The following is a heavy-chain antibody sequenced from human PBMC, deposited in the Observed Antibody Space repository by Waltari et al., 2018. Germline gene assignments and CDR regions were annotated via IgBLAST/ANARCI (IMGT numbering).Heavy chain of an antibody. CDR2: IYTSGST. V-gene: IGHV4-4*07. J-gene: IGHJ3*02. Sequence: QVQLQESGPGLVKPSETLSLTCTVSGGSISSYYWSWIRQPAGKGLEWIGRIYTSGSTHYNPSLKSRVTMSVDTSKNQFSLKLSSVTAADTAVYYCARVAASVVVPAASDAFDIWGQGTMVTVSS. CDR3: ARVAASVVVPAASDAFDI. CDR1: GGSISSYY. D-gene: IGHD2-2*01.